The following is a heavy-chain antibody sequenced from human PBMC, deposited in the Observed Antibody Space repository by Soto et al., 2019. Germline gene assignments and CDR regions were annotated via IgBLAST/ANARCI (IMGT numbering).Heavy chain of an antibody. Sequence: SVKVSCKASGGTFSSYAISWVRQAPGQGLEWMGGIIPIFGTANYAQKFQGRVTITADKSTSTAYMELSSLRSEDTAVYYCASTPPTYYDFWSGYYFDYWGQGTLVTVSS. D-gene: IGHD3-3*01. V-gene: IGHV1-69*06. CDR3: ASTPPTYYDFWSGYYFDY. CDR2: IIPIFGTA. J-gene: IGHJ4*02. CDR1: GGTFSSYA.